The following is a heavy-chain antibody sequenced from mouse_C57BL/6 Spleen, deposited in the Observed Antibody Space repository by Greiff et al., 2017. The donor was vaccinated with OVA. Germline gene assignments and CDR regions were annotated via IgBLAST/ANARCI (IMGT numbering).Heavy chain of an antibody. V-gene: IGHV1-54*01. CDR1: GYAFTNYL. D-gene: IGHD1-1*01. Sequence: QVQLQQSGAELVRPGTSVKVSCKASGYAFTNYLIEWVKQRPGQGLEWIGVINPGSGGTNYNEKFKGKATLTADKSSSTAYMQLSSLTSEDSAVYFCARSEGYGSSLDYWGQGTSVTVSS. CDR2: INPGSGGT. CDR3: ARSEGYGSSLDY. J-gene: IGHJ4*01.